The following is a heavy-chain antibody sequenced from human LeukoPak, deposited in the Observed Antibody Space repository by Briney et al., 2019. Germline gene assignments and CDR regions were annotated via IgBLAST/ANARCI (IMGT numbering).Heavy chain of an antibody. CDR2: ISSSSSTI. Sequence: GGSLRLSCAASGFTFSDYYMSWIRQAPGKGLEWVSYISSSSSTIYYADSVKGRFTISRDNAKNSLYLQMNSLRAEDTAVYYCAVISSWLTYYYYYYMDVWGKGTTVTVSS. V-gene: IGHV3-11*04. CDR3: AVISSWLTYYYYYYMDV. J-gene: IGHJ6*03. CDR1: GFTFSDYY. D-gene: IGHD6-13*01.